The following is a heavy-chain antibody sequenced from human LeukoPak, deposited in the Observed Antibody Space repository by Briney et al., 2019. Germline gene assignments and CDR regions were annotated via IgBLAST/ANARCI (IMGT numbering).Heavy chain of an antibody. V-gene: IGHV4-34*01. Sequence: PSETLSLTCAVYGGSFSGYYWSWIRQPPGKGLEWIGEINHSGSTNYNPSLKSRVTISVDTSKNQFSLKLSSVTAADTAVYYCARTPQYDYVWGSYRYGAFDSWGQGTMVTVSS. CDR2: INHSGST. D-gene: IGHD3-16*02. CDR1: GGSFSGYY. CDR3: ARTPQYDYVWGSYRYGAFDS. J-gene: IGHJ3*02.